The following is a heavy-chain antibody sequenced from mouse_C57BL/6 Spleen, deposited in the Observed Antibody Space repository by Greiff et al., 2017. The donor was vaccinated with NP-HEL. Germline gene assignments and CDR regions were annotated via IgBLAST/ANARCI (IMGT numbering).Heavy chain of an antibody. V-gene: IGHV1-82*01. CDR3: ARSNSYDEGDY. D-gene: IGHD2-12*01. J-gene: IGHJ2*01. CDR2: IYPGGGDT. CDR1: GYAFSSSW. Sequence: QVQLKESGPELVKPGASVKLSCKASGYAFSSSWMHWVKQRPGKGLEWIGQIYPGGGDTNYNGKVKGRATMTADKSSSTAYMQLSSLTSEDAAVYYCARSNSYDEGDYWGQGTTLTVSS.